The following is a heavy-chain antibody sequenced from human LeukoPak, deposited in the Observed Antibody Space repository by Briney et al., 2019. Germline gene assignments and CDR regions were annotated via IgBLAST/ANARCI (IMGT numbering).Heavy chain of an antibody. CDR3: ARDPEKYYYGSGSSNN. V-gene: IGHV1-2*02. CDR2: INPNSGGT. Sequence: ASVKASCKASGYTFTGYYMHWVRQAPGQGLEWMGWINPNSGGTNYAQKFQGRVTMTRDTSISTAYMELSRLRSDDTAVYYCARDPEKYYYGSGSSNNWGQGTLVTVSS. J-gene: IGHJ4*02. D-gene: IGHD3-10*01. CDR1: GYTFTGYY.